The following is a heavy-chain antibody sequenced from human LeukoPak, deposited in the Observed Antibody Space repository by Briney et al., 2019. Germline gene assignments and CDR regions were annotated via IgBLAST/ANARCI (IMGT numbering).Heavy chain of an antibody. CDR2: ISGSGGST. V-gene: IGHV3-23*01. CDR3: RGIVVVPAAMSARGWFDP. J-gene: IGHJ5*02. Sequence: PGGSLRLSCAASGFTFSSYAMSWVRQAPGKGLEWVSAISGSGGSTYYADSVKGRFTISRDNSKNTLYLQMNSLRAEDTAVYYCRGIVVVPAAMSARGWFDPWGQGTLVTVSS. D-gene: IGHD2-2*01. CDR1: GFTFSSYA.